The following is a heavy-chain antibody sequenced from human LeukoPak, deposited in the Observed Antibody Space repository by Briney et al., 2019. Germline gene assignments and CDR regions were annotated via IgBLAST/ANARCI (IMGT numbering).Heavy chain of an antibody. D-gene: IGHD5-18*01. CDR1: GGSISSYY. CDR3: ARGGYSYGYDDDFDY. Sequence: SETLPLTCTVSGGSISSYYWSWIRQPPGKGLEWIGYIYNSGSTNYNPSLKSRVTISVDTAKNQFSLKLSYVTAADTAVYYCARGGYSYGYDDDFDYWGQGTLVTVSS. V-gene: IGHV4-59*01. CDR2: IYNSGST. J-gene: IGHJ4*02.